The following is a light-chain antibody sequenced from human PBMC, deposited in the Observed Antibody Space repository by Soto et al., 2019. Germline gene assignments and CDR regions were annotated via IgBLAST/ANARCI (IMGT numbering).Light chain of an antibody. Sequence: QSVLTQPPSASGTPGQRVTISCSESSSNIGSNYVFWYQHLPGTAPKLLIYRNNQRPSGVPDRFSGSKSGTSASLAISGLRSEDETDYYCAAWDDSLSGVVFGGGTQLTVL. CDR1: SSNIGSNY. V-gene: IGLV1-47*01. CDR3: AAWDDSLSGVV. CDR2: RNN. J-gene: IGLJ2*01.